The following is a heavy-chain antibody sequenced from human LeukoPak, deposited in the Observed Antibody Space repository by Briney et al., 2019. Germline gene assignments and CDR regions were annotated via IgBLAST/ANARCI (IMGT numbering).Heavy chain of an antibody. V-gene: IGHV3-23*01. CDR1: GFTFSSYA. J-gene: IGHJ4*02. D-gene: IGHD6-19*01. CDR2: ISGSGGST. CDR3: ANAAWPVTYYFDY. Sequence: PGGSLRLSCAASGFTFSSYAMSWVRQAPGKGLEWVSAISGSGGSTYYADSVKGRFTISRDNSKNTLYLQMNGLRAEDTAVYYCANAAWPVTYYFDYWGQGTLVTVSS.